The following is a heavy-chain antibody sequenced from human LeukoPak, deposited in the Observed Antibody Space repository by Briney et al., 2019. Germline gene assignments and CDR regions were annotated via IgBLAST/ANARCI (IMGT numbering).Heavy chain of an antibody. CDR3: ARRITMVRGDYGAFDI. CDR2: INWNGGRT. J-gene: IGHJ3*02. Sequence: GGSLRLSCAASGFTFDDYGMSWVRQAPGKGLEWVSGINWNGGRTGYADSVKGRFTISRDNAKNSLYLQMNSLRAEDTALYYCARRITMVRGDYGAFDIWGQGTMVTVSS. V-gene: IGHV3-20*04. CDR1: GFTFDDYG. D-gene: IGHD3-10*01.